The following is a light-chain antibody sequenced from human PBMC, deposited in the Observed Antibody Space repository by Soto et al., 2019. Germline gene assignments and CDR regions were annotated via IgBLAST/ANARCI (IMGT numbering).Light chain of an antibody. CDR3: SSYASSNTLV. CDR2: EVT. V-gene: IGLV2-18*02. CDR1: SSDVGNYNR. Sequence: QSALTQPPSVSGSPGQSVTISCTGTSSDVGNYNRVSWYQQPPGTAPKLMIYEVTNRPSGVPDRFSGSKSGNTASLTISGLQAADEADYYCSSYASSNTLVFGGGTKLTVL. J-gene: IGLJ3*02.